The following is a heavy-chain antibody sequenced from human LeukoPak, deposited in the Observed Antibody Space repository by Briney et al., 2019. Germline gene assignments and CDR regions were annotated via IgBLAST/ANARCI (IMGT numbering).Heavy chain of an antibody. J-gene: IGHJ2*01. V-gene: IGHV1-46*01. Sequence: RASVKVSCKASGYTFTSYYMHWVRQAPGQGLEWMGIINPSGGSTSYAQKFQGRVTMTRDTSTSTVYMELSSLRSEDTAVYYCARGGTAMASADYWYFDLWGRGTLVTVSS. D-gene: IGHD5-18*01. CDR2: INPSGGST. CDR1: GYTFTSYY. CDR3: ARGGTAMASADYWYFDL.